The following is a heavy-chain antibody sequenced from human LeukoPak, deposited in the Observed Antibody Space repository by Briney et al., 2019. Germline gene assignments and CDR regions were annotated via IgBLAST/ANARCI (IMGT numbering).Heavy chain of an antibody. V-gene: IGHV4-59*01. Sequence: SETLSLTCTVSGGSISSYYWSWIRQPPGKGLEWIGYTYYSRSTNYNPSLKSRVTISVDTSKNQFSLKLSSVTAADTAVYYCARRNYDFWSGSWFDPWGQGTLVTVSS. J-gene: IGHJ5*02. CDR1: GGSISSYY. CDR2: TYYSRST. D-gene: IGHD3-3*01. CDR3: ARRNYDFWSGSWFDP.